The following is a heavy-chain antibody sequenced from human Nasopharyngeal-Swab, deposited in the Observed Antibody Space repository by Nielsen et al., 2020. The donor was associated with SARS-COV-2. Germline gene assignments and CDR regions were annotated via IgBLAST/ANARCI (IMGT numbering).Heavy chain of an antibody. CDR1: GFTFSRYT. J-gene: IGHJ4*02. CDR3: ASTPLDSSGYYYAFHY. Sequence: GESLKISCAASGFTFSRYTMHWVRQAPGKGLKWVAVISYDGSNKYYADSVKGRFTISRDISKNTLYLQMNSLRAEDTAVFYCASTPLDSSGYYYAFHYWGRGTLVTVS. CDR2: ISYDGSNK. V-gene: IGHV3-30-3*01. D-gene: IGHD3-22*01.